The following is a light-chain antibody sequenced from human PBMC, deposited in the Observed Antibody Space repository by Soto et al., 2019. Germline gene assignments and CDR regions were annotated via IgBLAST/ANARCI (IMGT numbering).Light chain of an antibody. J-gene: IGLJ2*01. Sequence: QSALTQPASVSGSPGQSITMSCTGTSSDVGGYNYVSWYQQHPGKAPKLMIYDVSNRPSGVSNRFSGSKSGNTASLTISGLQADDEAEYYCSSYTSSSTLVFGGGPKLTVL. CDR1: SSDVGGYNY. CDR2: DVS. V-gene: IGLV2-14*01. CDR3: SSYTSSSTLV.